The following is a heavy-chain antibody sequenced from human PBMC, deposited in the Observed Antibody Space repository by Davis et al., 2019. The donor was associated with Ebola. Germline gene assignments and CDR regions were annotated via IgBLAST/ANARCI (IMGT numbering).Heavy chain of an antibody. J-gene: IGHJ4*02. V-gene: IGHV3-33*01. D-gene: IGHD3-3*01. CDR1: AFTFSSYG. CDR2: IWYDGSKK. Sequence: GGSLRLAWAASAFTFSSYGVHWVRPAPGKWLEWVAVIWYDGSKKYYADSVKGRFAISRDNSKNTLYLQMGSLRAEDMAVYYCARGRDFWRNWGQGTLVTVSS. CDR3: ARGRDFWRN.